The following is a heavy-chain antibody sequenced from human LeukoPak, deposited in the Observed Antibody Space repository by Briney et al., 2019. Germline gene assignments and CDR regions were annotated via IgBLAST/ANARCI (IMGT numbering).Heavy chain of an antibody. CDR3: ARVDDLGSGWARSFDL. D-gene: IGHD6-19*01. CDR2: ISARNNQT. J-gene: IGHJ2*01. Sequence: ASVKVSCKASGYTFSGYGISWVRQATGQGLKWMGWISARNNQTKYAQSFQDRITMTIEKATSTVYMELRSLRLDDTAIYYCARVDDLGSGWARSFDLWGRGTLVTVSA. CDR1: GYTFSGYG. V-gene: IGHV1-18*01.